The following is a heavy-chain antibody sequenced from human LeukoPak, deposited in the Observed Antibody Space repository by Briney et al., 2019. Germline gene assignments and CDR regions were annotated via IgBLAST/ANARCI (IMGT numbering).Heavy chain of an antibody. CDR2: IRGSGDST. CDR3: AGDYFGSGTYYPYQYYGMDV. J-gene: IGHJ6*02. D-gene: IGHD3-10*01. CDR1: GLNFKAYG. V-gene: IGHV3-23*01. Sequence: SGGSLRLSCAVSGLNFKAYGMTWVRQAPGKALEWVSTIRGSGDSTYHADSVRGRFTISRDNPKNTLSLQMNSLRAEDTVVYFCAGDYFGSGTYYPYQYYGMDVWGQGTTVTVSS.